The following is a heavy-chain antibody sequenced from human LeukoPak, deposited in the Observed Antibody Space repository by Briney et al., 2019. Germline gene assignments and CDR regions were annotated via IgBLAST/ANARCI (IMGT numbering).Heavy chain of an antibody. CDR1: SGSVSSSSYY. V-gene: IGHV4-39*01. D-gene: IGHD3-10*01. CDR2: LYYSGTT. CDR3: ARRFRGGFDY. Sequence: SETLSLTCTVSSGSVSSSSYYWGYIRQPPGKGLEWIGSLYYSGTTYYNPPLKSRVTISVDTSKNQFSLKLSSMTAADTAVYYCARRFRGGFDYWGQGTLVTVSS. J-gene: IGHJ4*02.